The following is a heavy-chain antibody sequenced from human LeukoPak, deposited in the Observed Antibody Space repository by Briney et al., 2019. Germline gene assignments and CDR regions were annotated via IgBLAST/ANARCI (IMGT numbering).Heavy chain of an antibody. CDR3: ARRFCSSTSCFMWDY. CDR2: IYPGDSDT. Sequence: GESLKISCKGSGYSFTNYWIGWVRQMPGKGLEWMGIIYPGDSDTRYSPSFQGQVTISADKSIKTAYLQWSSLKASGTAIYYCARRFCSSTSCFMWDYWGQGTLVTVSS. CDR1: GYSFTNYW. D-gene: IGHD2-2*01. J-gene: IGHJ4*02. V-gene: IGHV5-51*01.